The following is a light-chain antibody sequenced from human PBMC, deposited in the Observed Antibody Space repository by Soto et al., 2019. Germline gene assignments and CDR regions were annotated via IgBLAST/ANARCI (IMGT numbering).Light chain of an antibody. CDR3: QAWDRSTGV. CDR1: KLGDKY. J-gene: IGLJ2*01. CDR2: QDS. V-gene: IGLV3-1*01. Sequence: SYELTRPPSVSVSPGQTASITCSGEKLGDKYACWYQQKPGQSPVLVIYQDSKRPSGIPERFSGSNSGNTATLTISGTQAMDEADYYCQAWDRSTGVFGGGTKLTVL.